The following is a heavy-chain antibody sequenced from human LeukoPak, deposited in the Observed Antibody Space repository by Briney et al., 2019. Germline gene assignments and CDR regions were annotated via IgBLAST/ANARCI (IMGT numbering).Heavy chain of an antibody. D-gene: IGHD3-16*01. Sequence: GESLKISCKGSGYSFTSYWIGWVRQMPGKGLEWMGIIYPGDSDTRYSPSFQGQVTISADKSSSTAYLQWSSLKALDTAMYYCARQGLPSYFYYYMDVWGKGTTVTVSS. CDR2: IYPGDSDT. CDR1: GYSFTSYW. CDR3: ARQGLPSYFYYYMDV. V-gene: IGHV5-51*01. J-gene: IGHJ6*03.